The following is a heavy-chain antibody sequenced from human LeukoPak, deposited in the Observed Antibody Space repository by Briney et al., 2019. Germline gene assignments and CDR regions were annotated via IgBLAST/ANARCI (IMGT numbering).Heavy chain of an antibody. D-gene: IGHD3-10*01. CDR2: ISGSGGST. Sequence: GGSLRLSCAASGFTFSDYYMSWIRQAPGKGLEWVSAISGSGGSTYYADSVKGRFTISRDNSKNTLYLQMNSLRAEDTAVYYCAKAMHYYGSGSYHRTSYIDYWGQGTLVTASS. V-gene: IGHV3-23*01. CDR3: AKAMHYYGSGSYHRTSYIDY. CDR1: GFTFSDYY. J-gene: IGHJ4*02.